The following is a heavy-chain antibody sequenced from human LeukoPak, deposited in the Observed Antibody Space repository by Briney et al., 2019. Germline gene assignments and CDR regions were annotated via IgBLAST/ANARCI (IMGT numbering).Heavy chain of an antibody. V-gene: IGHV4-34*01. J-gene: IGHJ4*02. CDR2: INHSGST. D-gene: IGHD3/OR15-3a*01. CDR3: AREGWDWSGGFDY. Sequence: SETLSLTCAVYGGSFSGYYWSWIRQPPGKGLEWIGKINHSGSTNYNPSLKSRVTISVDTSKSQFSLKLSSVTAADTAVYYCAREGWDWSGGFDYWGQGTLVTVSS. CDR1: GGSFSGYY.